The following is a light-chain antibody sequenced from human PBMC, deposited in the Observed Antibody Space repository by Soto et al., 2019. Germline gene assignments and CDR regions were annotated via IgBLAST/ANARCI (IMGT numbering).Light chain of an antibody. CDR2: GAS. CDR3: QQYDHWPRT. V-gene: IGKV3-15*01. CDR1: QSVGDN. J-gene: IGKJ1*01. Sequence: IVMTQSPATLSVSPGERATLSCRASQSVGDNSAWYQQKPGQAPRLLVYGASTRAAGIPARFIGSGSGTEFTLTISSVQSDDFALYYCQQYDHWPRTFGQGTKVDIK.